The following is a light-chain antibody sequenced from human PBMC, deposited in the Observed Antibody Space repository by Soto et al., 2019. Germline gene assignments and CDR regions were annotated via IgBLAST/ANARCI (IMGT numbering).Light chain of an antibody. Sequence: QSVLTQPPSVSEAPRQRVTISCSGSSSNIGNNAVNWYQQLPGKAPKLLIYYDDLLPSGVSDRFSGSKSGTSASLAISGLQSEDEADYYCAAWDDSLYVVFGGGTKLTVL. V-gene: IGLV1-36*01. CDR1: SSNIGNNA. J-gene: IGLJ2*01. CDR2: YDD. CDR3: AAWDDSLYVV.